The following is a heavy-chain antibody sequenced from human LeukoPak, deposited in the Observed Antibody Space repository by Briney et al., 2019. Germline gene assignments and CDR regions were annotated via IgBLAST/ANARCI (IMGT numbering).Heavy chain of an antibody. CDR1: GGSFSGYY. D-gene: IGHD3-10*01. CDR3: ARGRATMVRGVIIGHAFDI. V-gene: IGHV4-34*01. Sequence: SSDTLSLTCAVYGGSFSGYYWSWIRQPPGKGLEWIGEINHSGSTNYNPSLKSRVTISVDTSKNQFSLKLSSVTAADTAVYYCARGRATMVRGVIIGHAFDIWGQGTMVTVSS. J-gene: IGHJ3*02. CDR2: INHSGST.